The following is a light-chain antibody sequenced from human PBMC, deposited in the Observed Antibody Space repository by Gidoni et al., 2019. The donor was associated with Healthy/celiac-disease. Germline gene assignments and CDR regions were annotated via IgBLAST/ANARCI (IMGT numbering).Light chain of an antibody. V-gene: IGKV3-20*01. Sequence: EIILTQSPGTLSVSPGERATLFCRATQPVSGNFLAWYQQKPGQPPSLLIYDTSRRATGVPDRVSGSGSGTDFSLLISRLQTEDSALYYCQQYGASPLTFGGGTRVEI. J-gene: IGKJ4*01. CDR3: QQYGASPLT. CDR1: QPVSGNF. CDR2: DTS.